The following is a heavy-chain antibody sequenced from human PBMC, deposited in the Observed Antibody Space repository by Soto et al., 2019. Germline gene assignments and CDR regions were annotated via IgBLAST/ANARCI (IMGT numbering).Heavy chain of an antibody. Sequence: EVKLLESGGALVQPGGSLRLSCAASGFTFSSYAMNWVRQAPGRGLEWVSHISGTGGSTYYADSVKGRFTISRDNSKNTLFLQMNSLRAEDTAVYSCAKDRDRSPHDYWGQGILVTVSS. CDR3: AKDRDRSPHDY. D-gene: IGHD6-19*01. CDR2: ISGTGGST. V-gene: IGHV3-23*01. J-gene: IGHJ4*02. CDR1: GFTFSSYA.